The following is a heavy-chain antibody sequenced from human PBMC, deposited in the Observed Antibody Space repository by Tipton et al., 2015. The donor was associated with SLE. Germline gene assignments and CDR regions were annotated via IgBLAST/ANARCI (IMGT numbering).Heavy chain of an antibody. CDR3: ARVSPGENYDFWSGYYSFLGYYGMDV. D-gene: IGHD3-3*01. J-gene: IGHJ6*02. CDR2: INHSGST. V-gene: IGHV4-34*01. CDR1: GASISDYY. Sequence: TLSLTCTVSGASISDYYWAWNRQSPAKGLEWIGEINHSGSTNYNPSLKSRVTISVDTSKNQFSLKLSSVTAADTAVYYCARVSPGENYDFWSGYYSFLGYYGMDVWGQGTTVTVSS.